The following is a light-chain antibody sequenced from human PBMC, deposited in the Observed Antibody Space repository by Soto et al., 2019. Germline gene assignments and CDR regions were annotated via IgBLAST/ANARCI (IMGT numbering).Light chain of an antibody. CDR1: QGVSAW. CDR3: QQANSYPRT. J-gene: IGKJ1*01. V-gene: IGKV1-12*01. Sequence: IRMTQSPSSVSASAGDSVTITCRATQGVSAWVAWYQQKPGEAPKLLIYGASSLLSGVPSRFSGTRSGTDFTLTISSLQSEDFATYYCQQANSYPRTFGQGTKVDIK. CDR2: GAS.